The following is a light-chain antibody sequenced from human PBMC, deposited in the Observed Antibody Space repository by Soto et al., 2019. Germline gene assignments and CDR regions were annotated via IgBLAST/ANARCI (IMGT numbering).Light chain of an antibody. CDR2: GAS. J-gene: IGKJ1*01. Sequence: EIVMTQSPATLSVSQWEIATLSWRASQSVSILLAWYQQKPGQAPRLLIYGASSRATGIPDRFSGSGSGTDFTLTISRLEPEDFAVYYCQQYGISPRTFGQGSKVDIK. CDR3: QQYGISPRT. CDR1: QSVSIL. V-gene: IGKV3-20*01.